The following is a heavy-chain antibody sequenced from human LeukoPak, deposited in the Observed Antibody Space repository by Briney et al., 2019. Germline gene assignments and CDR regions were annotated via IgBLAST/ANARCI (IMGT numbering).Heavy chain of an antibody. V-gene: IGHV1-2*02. CDR3: ARDSCSISSCPFFGY. CDR2: INPNNGGT. CDR1: GYPFTGYY. Sequence: GASVKVSCKASGYPFTGYYIHWVRQAPGQGLEWMGWINPNNGGTNYAQKFQGRVSMTRDTSITTAYMELSRLRFDDTAVYYCARDSCSISSCPFFGYWGQGTLVTVSS. D-gene: IGHD2-2*01. J-gene: IGHJ4*02.